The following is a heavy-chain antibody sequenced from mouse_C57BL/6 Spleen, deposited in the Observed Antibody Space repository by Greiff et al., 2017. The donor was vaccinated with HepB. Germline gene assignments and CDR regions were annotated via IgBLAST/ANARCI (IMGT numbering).Heavy chain of an antibody. CDR3: AMGYYDYDGGYYAMDY. V-gene: IGHV1-55*01. D-gene: IGHD2-4*01. CDR2: IYPGSGST. J-gene: IGHJ4*01. CDR1: GYTFTSYW. Sequence: QVQLQQSGAELVKPGASVKMSCKASGYTFTSYWITWVKQRPGQGLEWIGDIYPGSGSTNYNEKFKSKATLTVDTSSSTAYMQLSSLTSEDSAVYYGAMGYYDYDGGYYAMDYWGQGTSVTVSS.